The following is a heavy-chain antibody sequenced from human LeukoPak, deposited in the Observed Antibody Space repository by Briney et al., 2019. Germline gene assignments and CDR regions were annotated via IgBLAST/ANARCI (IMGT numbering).Heavy chain of an antibody. CDR3: ARLHRREYCSSTSWYFGGFVDY. V-gene: IGHV1-2*02. Sequence: ASVKVSCKASGYTFTGYYMHWVRQAPGQGLEWMGWINPNSGGTNYAQKFQGRVTMTRDTSISTAYMELSRLRSDDTAVYYCARLHRREYCSSTSWYFGGFVDYWGQGTLVTVSS. D-gene: IGHD2-2*01. CDR2: INPNSGGT. CDR1: GYTFTGYY. J-gene: IGHJ4*02.